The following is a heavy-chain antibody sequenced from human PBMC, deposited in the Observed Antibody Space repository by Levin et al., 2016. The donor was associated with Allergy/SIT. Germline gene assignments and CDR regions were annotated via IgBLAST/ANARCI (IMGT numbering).Heavy chain of an antibody. V-gene: IGHV3-21*01. CDR2: ISSSSSYI. Sequence: GGSLRLSCAASGFTFSSYSMNWVRQAPGKGLEWVSSISSSSSYIYYADSVKGRFTISRDNAKNSLYLQMNSLRAEDTAVYYCATTVVTPLFDWFDPWGQGTLVTVSS. CDR1: GFTFSSYS. CDR3: ATTVVTPLFDWFDP. D-gene: IGHD4-23*01. J-gene: IGHJ5*02.